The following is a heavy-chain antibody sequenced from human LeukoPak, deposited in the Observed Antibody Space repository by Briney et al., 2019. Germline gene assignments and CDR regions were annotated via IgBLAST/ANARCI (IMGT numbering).Heavy chain of an antibody. Sequence: PSQTLSLTCTVSGGSISSGSYYWSWIRQPAGKGLEWIGRVYNSGSTNYNPSLKSRVTISVDTSKNQFSLKLSSVTAADTAVYYCARQTMVRGVAFDYWGQGTLVTVSS. CDR1: GGSISSGSYY. J-gene: IGHJ4*02. CDR3: ARQTMVRGVAFDY. D-gene: IGHD3-10*01. V-gene: IGHV4-61*02. CDR2: VYNSGST.